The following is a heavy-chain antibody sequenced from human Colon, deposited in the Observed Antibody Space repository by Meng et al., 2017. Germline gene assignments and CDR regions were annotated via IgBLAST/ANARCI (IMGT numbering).Heavy chain of an antibody. CDR3: VRPDRDGYNRDS. J-gene: IGHJ4*02. V-gene: IGHV3-7*01. CDR1: GLTLSDNW. D-gene: IGHD5-24*01. CDR2: IKQDGSEK. Sequence: GGSLRPSCAASGLTLSDNWMTWARQAPGKGLEWVATIKQDGSEKYYVDSVKGRFTISRDNAKNSLYLQMNSLRAEDTAVYYCVRPDRDGYNRDSWGQGTLVTVSS.